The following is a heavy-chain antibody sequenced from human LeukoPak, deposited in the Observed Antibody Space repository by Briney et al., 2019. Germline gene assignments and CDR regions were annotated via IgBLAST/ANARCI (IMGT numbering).Heavy chain of an antibody. CDR2: INWNGGST. Sequence: GGPLRLSCAASGFTFDDYGMSWVRQAPGKGLEWVSGINWNGGSTGYADSVKGRFTISRDNAKNSLYLQMNSLRAEDTAVYYCAKGELLWFGGDDYWGQGTLVTVSS. CDR3: AKGELLWFGGDDY. J-gene: IGHJ4*02. D-gene: IGHD3-10*01. CDR1: GFTFDDYG. V-gene: IGHV3-20*04.